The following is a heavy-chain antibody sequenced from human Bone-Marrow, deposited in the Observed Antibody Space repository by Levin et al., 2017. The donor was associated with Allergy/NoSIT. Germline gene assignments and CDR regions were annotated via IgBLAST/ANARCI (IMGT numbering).Heavy chain of an antibody. CDR2: IWYDGSNE. J-gene: IGHJ6*02. CDR1: GFTFTTYA. Sequence: GESLKISCATSGFTFTTYAIHWVRQAPGKGLEWVAVIWYDGSNEYYADSVRDRFTISRDNSKNTLYLQMNSLRAEDTAVYYCARDSVQVVEPAPDDNNQPSLLMDVWGQGTTVIVSS. V-gene: IGHV3-33*01. D-gene: IGHD3-22*01. CDR3: ARDSVQVVEPAPDDNNQPSLLMDV.